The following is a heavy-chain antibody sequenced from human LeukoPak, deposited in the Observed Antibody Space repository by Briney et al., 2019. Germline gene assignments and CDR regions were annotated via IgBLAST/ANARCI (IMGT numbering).Heavy chain of an antibody. CDR3: ARAWRITMIVVDTAPLDY. Sequence: ASVKVSCKASGYTFTSNYIHWVRQAPGQGLEWMGIINPSGGSTSYAQKFQGRVTMTRDTSTSTVYMELSSLRSEDTAVYYCARAWRITMIVVDTAPLDYWGQGTLVTVSS. CDR1: GYTFTSNY. J-gene: IGHJ4*02. CDR2: INPSGGST. D-gene: IGHD3-22*01. V-gene: IGHV1-46*01.